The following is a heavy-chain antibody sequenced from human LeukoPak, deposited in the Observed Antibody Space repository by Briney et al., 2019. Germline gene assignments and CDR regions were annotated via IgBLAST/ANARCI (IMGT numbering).Heavy chain of an antibody. V-gene: IGHV4-59*12. Sequence: SETLSLTCTVSGGSISSYYWSWIRQPAGKGLEWIGNIFYSGSTYYSPSLKSRVTISLDTSRNQFSLKLNSVTAADTAVYYCAKSNGYGLVDIWGQGTMVTVSS. CDR2: IFYSGST. J-gene: IGHJ3*02. CDR1: GGSISSYY. D-gene: IGHD3-10*01. CDR3: AKSNGYGLVDI.